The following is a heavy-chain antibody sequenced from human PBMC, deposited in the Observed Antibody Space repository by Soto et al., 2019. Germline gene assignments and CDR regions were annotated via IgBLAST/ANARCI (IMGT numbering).Heavy chain of an antibody. CDR3: ARVDPGMDQWLAIDY. V-gene: IGHV3-11*06. D-gene: IGHD6-19*01. CDR1: GFTFSDYY. Sequence: GGPLRLSCAASGFTFSDYYMNWIRQAPGKGLEWVSYIRSSGHTNYADSVKGRFAISRDNAKNSLYLQMNSLRVEDTAVYYCARVDPGMDQWLAIDYWGQGTLVTVSS. CDR2: IRSSGHT. J-gene: IGHJ4*02.